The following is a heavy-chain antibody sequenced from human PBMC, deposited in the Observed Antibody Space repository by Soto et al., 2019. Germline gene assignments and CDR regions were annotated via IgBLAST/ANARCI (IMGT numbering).Heavy chain of an antibody. CDR3: ARDEPGNYGTDV. D-gene: IGHD3-10*01. J-gene: IGHJ6*02. V-gene: IGHV4-30-4*01. Sequence: SETLSLTCTVSGGSISSGDYYWSWIRQPPGKGLEWIGYIYYSGSTYYNPSLKSRVTISVDTSKNQFSLKLSSVTAADTAVYYCARDEPGNYGTDVWGQGTTVTVS. CDR2: IYYSGST. CDR1: GGSISSGDYY.